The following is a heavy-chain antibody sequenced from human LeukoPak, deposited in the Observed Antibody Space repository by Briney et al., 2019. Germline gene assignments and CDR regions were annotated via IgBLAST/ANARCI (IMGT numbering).Heavy chain of an antibody. Sequence: GGSLRLSCAASGFTFSSYAMSWVRQAPGKGLEWVSYISSSGSTIYYADSVKGRFTISGDNAKNSLYLQMNSLRAEDTAVYYCAELGITMIGGVWGKGTTVTISS. J-gene: IGHJ6*04. D-gene: IGHD3-10*02. CDR3: AELGITMIGGV. CDR1: GFTFSSYA. V-gene: IGHV3-48*03. CDR2: ISSSGSTI.